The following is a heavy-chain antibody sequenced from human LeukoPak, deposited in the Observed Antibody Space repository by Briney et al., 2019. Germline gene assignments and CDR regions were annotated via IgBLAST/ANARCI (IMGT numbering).Heavy chain of an antibody. Sequence: SETLSLTCTVSGGSISSGSYYWSWIRQPAGKGLEWIGRIYTSGSTNYNPSLKSRVTISVDTSKNQFSLKLSSVTAADTAVYYCARLIAAAGTNWFDPWGQGTLVTVSS. J-gene: IGHJ5*02. D-gene: IGHD6-13*01. CDR2: IYTSGST. CDR3: ARLIAAAGTNWFDP. CDR1: GGSISSGSYY. V-gene: IGHV4-61*02.